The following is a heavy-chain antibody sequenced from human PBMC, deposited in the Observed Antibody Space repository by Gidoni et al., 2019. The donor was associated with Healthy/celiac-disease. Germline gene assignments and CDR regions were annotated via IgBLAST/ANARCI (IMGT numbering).Heavy chain of an antibody. CDR1: GFSFSSYA. Sequence: EVQLLGSGGGLVQPGGSVRVSCAASGFSFSSYAMSWVRPAPGKRVVGVSAISGSGVSTYYADSVKGRFTISRDNSKNTLYLQMNSLRAEDTAVYYCAKSAGYYDSSGYFDYWGQGTLVTVS. V-gene: IGHV3-23*01. J-gene: IGHJ4*02. CDR2: ISGSGVST. D-gene: IGHD3-22*01. CDR3: AKSAGYYDSSGYFDY.